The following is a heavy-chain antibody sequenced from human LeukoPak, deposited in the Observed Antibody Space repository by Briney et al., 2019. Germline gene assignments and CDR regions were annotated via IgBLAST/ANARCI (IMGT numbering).Heavy chain of an antibody. CDR1: GFTFSSYW. D-gene: IGHD1-26*01. CDR3: ARADSGSYFYYFDY. J-gene: IGHJ4*02. CDR2: IKQDGSEK. Sequence: PGGSLRLSCAASGFTFSSYWMSWVRQAPGKGLEWVANIKQDGSEKYYVDSVKGRFTISRDNAKNSLYLQMNSLRAEDTAVYYCARADSGSYFYYFDYWGQGTLVTVSS. V-gene: IGHV3-7*01.